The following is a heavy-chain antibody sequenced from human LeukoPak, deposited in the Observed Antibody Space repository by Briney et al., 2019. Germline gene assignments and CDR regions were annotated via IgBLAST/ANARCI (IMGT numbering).Heavy chain of an antibody. CDR3: AKPGELLWFGELFDY. J-gene: IGHJ4*02. CDR2: ISGSGGST. Sequence: PGGSLRLSCAASGFTFSSYAMSWVRQAPGKGLEWVSAISGSGGSTYYADSVKGRFTISRDNSKNTLYLQMNSLRAEDTAVYYCAKPGELLWFGELFDYWGQGTLVTVSS. V-gene: IGHV3-23*01. D-gene: IGHD3-10*01. CDR1: GFTFSSYA.